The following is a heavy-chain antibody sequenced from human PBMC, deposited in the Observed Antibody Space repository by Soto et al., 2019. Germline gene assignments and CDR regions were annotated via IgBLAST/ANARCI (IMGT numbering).Heavy chain of an antibody. D-gene: IGHD3-16*02. CDR1: GYSFTSYW. CDR2: IYPGDSDT. V-gene: IGHV5-51*01. J-gene: IGHJ3*02. CDR3: ARRKRHLGELSPDDAFDI. Sequence: PGESMKISCKGSGYSFTSYWSGWVRQMPGKGLEWMGIIYPGDSDTRYSPSFQGQVTISADKSISTAYLQWSSLKASDTAMYYCARRKRHLGELSPDDAFDIWGQGTMVTVSS.